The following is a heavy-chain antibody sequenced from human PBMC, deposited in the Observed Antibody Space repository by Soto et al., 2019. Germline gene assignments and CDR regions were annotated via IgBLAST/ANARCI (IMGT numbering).Heavy chain of an antibody. CDR2: ISGSGGST. CDR1: GFTFSSYA. Sequence: GGSLRLSCAASGFTFSSYAMSWVRQAPGKGLEWVSAISGSGGSTYYADSVKGWFTISRDNSKNTLYLQMNSLRAEDTAVYYCANHMDWNYRNGWYYYYGMDVWGQGTTVTVSS. J-gene: IGHJ6*02. D-gene: IGHD1-7*01. CDR3: ANHMDWNYRNGWYYYYGMDV. V-gene: IGHV3-23*01.